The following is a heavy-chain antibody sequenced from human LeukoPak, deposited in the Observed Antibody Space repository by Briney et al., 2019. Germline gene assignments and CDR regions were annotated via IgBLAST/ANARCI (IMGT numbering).Heavy chain of an antibody. Sequence: ASVKVSCKASGYIFTDYYMHWVRQAPGQRLEWMGWINAGNGNTKYSQKFQGRVTITRDTSASTAYMELSSLRSEDTAVYYCARDSSIAVGLFDYWGQGTLVTVSS. D-gene: IGHD6-19*01. CDR3: ARDSSIAVGLFDY. V-gene: IGHV1-3*01. CDR2: INAGNGNT. CDR1: GYIFTDYY. J-gene: IGHJ4*02.